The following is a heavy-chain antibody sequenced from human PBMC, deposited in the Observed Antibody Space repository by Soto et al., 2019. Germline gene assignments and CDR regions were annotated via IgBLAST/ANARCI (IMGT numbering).Heavy chain of an antibody. CDR1: GYTFTSYY. J-gene: IGHJ6*02. D-gene: IGHD3-10*01. CDR3: ARFYGGTPMVRGVIIPRSGMDV. Sequence: GASVKVSCKASGYTFTSYYMHWVRQAPGQGLVWMGIINPSGGSTSYAQKFQGRVTMTRDTSTSTVYMELSSLRSEDTAVYYCARFYGGTPMVRGVIIPRSGMDVWGQGTTVTVSS. V-gene: IGHV1-46*03. CDR2: INPSGGST.